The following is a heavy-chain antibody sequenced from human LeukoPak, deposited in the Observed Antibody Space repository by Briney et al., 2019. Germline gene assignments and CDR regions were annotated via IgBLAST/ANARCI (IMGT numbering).Heavy chain of an antibody. CDR1: GYTFTGYY. J-gene: IGHJ4*02. CDR2: INPNSGGT. CDR3: ERDFCSGGSCYPGC. D-gene: IGHD2-15*01. Sequence: ASVKVSCKASGYTFTGYYMHWVRQAPGQGLEWMGWINPNSGGTNYAQKFQGWVTMTRDTFISTAYMELSRLRSDDTAVYYCERDFCSGGSCYPGCWGQGTLVTVSS. V-gene: IGHV1-2*04.